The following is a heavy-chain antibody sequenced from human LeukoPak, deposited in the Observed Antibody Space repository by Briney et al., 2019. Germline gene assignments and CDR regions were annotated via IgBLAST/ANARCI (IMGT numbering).Heavy chain of an antibody. D-gene: IGHD6-19*01. J-gene: IGHJ4*02. CDR2: VHNVGST. Sequence: SETLSLTCTVSGVSTTNGIYYWAWIRQSPGKGLEWIGSVHNVGSTYYNLSLRSRVTMSIDTSKNQFSLRLNSVTAADTAVYYCARHAEYNSGWHFYLDHWGQGILVAVSS. V-gene: IGHV4-39*01. CDR3: ARHAEYNSGWHFYLDH. CDR1: GVSTTNGIYY.